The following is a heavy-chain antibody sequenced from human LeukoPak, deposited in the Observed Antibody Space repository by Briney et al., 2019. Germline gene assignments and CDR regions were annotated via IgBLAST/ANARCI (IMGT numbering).Heavy chain of an antibody. V-gene: IGHV4-39*07. CDR2: IFYSGST. Sequence: PSETLSLTCTVSGGSISNSDYCWGWIRQPPGKGLECIGSIFYSGSTYYNPSLKSRVTISVDTSKNQFSLRLSSVTAADTAVYYCARYDVWGSYRAFDYWGQGTLVTVSS. CDR3: ARYDVWGSYRAFDY. CDR1: GGSISNSDYC. J-gene: IGHJ4*02. D-gene: IGHD3-16*02.